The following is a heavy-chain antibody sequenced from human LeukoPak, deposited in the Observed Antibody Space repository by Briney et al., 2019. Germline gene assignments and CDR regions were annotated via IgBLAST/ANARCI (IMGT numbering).Heavy chain of an antibody. CDR2: IRYDGTNK. Sequence: GGSLRLSCAASGVTFSKYSMHWVRQAPGKGLEWVAFIRYDGTNKDYVNSVKGRFTISRDNSKNTLYLQMNSLRPEDTAVYYCTKDCLRLGEDCYWGQGTLVTVSS. J-gene: IGHJ4*02. D-gene: IGHD3-16*01. V-gene: IGHV3-30*02. CDR3: TKDCLRLGEDCY. CDR1: GVTFSKYS.